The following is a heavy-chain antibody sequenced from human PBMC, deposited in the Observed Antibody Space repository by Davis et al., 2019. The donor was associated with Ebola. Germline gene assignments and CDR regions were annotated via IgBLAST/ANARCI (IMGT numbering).Heavy chain of an antibody. CDR3: AKVSSGWTYYYYYGMDV. Sequence: SLKISCAASGFTFDDYAMHWVRQAPGKGLEWVSGISWNSGSIGYADSVKGRFTISRDNSKNTLYLQMNSLRAEDTAIYYCAKVSSGWTYYYYYGMDVWGQGTTVTVSS. J-gene: IGHJ6*02. CDR2: ISWNSGSI. V-gene: IGHV3-9*01. D-gene: IGHD6-19*01. CDR1: GFTFDDYA.